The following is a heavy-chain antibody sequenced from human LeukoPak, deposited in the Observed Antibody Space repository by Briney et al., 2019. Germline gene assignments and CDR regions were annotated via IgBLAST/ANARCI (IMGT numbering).Heavy chain of an antibody. J-gene: IGHJ4*02. CDR1: GGSISSGDYY. D-gene: IGHD2-21*02. V-gene: IGHV4-30-4*01. CDR2: IYYSGST. CDR3: ARATLAYCGGDCHKLLDY. Sequence: PSETLSLTCTVSGGSISSGDYYWSWIRQPPGKGLEWIGYIYYSGSTYYNPSLKSRVTISVDTSKNQFSLKLSSVTAADTAVYYCARATLAYCGGDCHKLLDYWGQGTLVTVSS.